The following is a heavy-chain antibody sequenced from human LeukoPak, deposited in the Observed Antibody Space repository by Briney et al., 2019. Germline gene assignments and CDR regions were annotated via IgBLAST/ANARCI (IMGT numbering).Heavy chain of an antibody. V-gene: IGHV3-33*08. CDR1: GFTFSNSA. Sequence: GGSLRLSCAASGFTFSNSAMSWVCQAPGKGLEWVAVIWNNGNNRYADSVRGRFTISRDDSKNTLYLQMDSLRAEDTAVYYCARDSVGVPTDFDYWGQGTLVTVSS. J-gene: IGHJ4*02. CDR3: ARDSVGVPTDFDY. D-gene: IGHD1-26*01. CDR2: IWNNGNNR.